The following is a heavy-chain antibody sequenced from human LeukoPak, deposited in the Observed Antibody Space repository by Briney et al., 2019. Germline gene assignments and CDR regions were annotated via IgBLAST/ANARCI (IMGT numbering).Heavy chain of an antibody. CDR2: IYYSGST. D-gene: IGHD5-12*01. V-gene: IGHV4-59*01. CDR3: ARVSGYHWESFYDY. J-gene: IGHJ4*02. CDR1: GVSISSYY. Sequence: PSETLSLTCTVSGVSISSYYWSWVRQPPGKGLEWFGYIYYSGSTNYNPSLKSRVTISVDTSKNQFSLKLRSVTAADTAVYYCARVSGYHWESFYDYWGQGTLVTVSS.